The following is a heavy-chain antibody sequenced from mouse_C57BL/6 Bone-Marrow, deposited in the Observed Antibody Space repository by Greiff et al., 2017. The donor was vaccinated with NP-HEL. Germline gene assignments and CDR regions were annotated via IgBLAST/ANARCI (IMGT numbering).Heavy chain of an antibody. CDR3: ARWEYGRGYAMDY. J-gene: IGHJ4*01. D-gene: IGHD1-1*01. Sequence: QVQLQQPGAELVRPGTSVKLSCKASGYTFTSYWMHWVKQRPGQGLEWIGVIDPSDSYTNYNQKFKGKATLTVDTSSSTAYMQLSSLTSEDSAVYYCARWEYGRGYAMDYWGQGTSVTVSS. V-gene: IGHV1-59*01. CDR2: IDPSDSYT. CDR1: GYTFTSYW.